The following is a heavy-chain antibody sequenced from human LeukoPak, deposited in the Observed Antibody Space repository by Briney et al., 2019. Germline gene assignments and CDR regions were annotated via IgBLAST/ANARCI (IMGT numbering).Heavy chain of an antibody. Sequence: ASVKVSCKASGYTFTGYYMHWVRQAPGQGLEWMGGIIPIFGTANYAQKFQGRVTITADKSTSTAYMELSSLRSEDTAVYYCARDLYDSSGSDYWGQGTLVTVSS. D-gene: IGHD3-22*01. V-gene: IGHV1-69*06. CDR1: GYTFTGYY. J-gene: IGHJ4*02. CDR3: ARDLYDSSGSDY. CDR2: IIPIFGTA.